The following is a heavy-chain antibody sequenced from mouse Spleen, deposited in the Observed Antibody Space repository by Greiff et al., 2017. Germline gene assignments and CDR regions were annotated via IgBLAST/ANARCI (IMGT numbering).Heavy chain of an antibody. J-gene: IGHJ3*01. D-gene: IGHD1-1*01. V-gene: IGHV1-18*01. CDR1: GYTFTDYN. CDR3: ARGGLLGAY. CDR2: INPNNGGT. Sequence: EVQLQQSGPELVKPGASVKIPCKASGYTFTDYNMDWVKQSHGKSLEWIGDINPNNGGTIYNQKFKGKATLTVDKSSSTAYMELRSLTSEDTAVYYCARGGLLGAYWGQGTLVTVSA.